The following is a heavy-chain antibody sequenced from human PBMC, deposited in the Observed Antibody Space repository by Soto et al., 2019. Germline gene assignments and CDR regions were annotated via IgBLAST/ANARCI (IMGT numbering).Heavy chain of an antibody. Sequence: QVQLVESGGGVVQPGRSLRLSCAASGFTFSSYAMHWVRQAPGKGLEWGAVISYDGSNKYYADSVKGRFTISRDNSKNTLYLKMNSLRAEDTAVYYCARERGYCSSTSCTTLYYYYGMDVWGQGTTVTVSS. V-gene: IGHV3-30-3*01. CDR3: ARERGYCSSTSCTTLYYYYGMDV. D-gene: IGHD2-2*01. CDR1: GFTFSSYA. CDR2: ISYDGSNK. J-gene: IGHJ6*02.